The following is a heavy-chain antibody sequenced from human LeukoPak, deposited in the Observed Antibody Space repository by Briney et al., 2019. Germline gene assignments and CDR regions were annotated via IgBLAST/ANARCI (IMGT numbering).Heavy chain of an antibody. D-gene: IGHD1-7*01. J-gene: IGHJ6*02. CDR1: GFTFRSYW. CDR3: ARDPVITGTTDPTRYYYYGMDV. V-gene: IGHV3-7*01. Sequence: PGGSLRLSCAASGFTFRSYWMSWVRQAPGKGLEWVANIKQDGSEKYYVDSVKGRFTISRDNAKNSLYLQMNSLRAEDTAVYYCARDPVITGTTDPTRYYYYGMDVWGQGTTVTVSS. CDR2: IKQDGSEK.